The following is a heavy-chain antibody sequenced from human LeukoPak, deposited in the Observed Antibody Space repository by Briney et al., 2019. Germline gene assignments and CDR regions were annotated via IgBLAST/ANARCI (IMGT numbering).Heavy chain of an antibody. CDR1: GFTFSSYA. CDR2: IRGSGGTT. D-gene: IGHD2-15*01. V-gene: IGHV3-23*01. Sequence: PGGSLRLSCAASGFTFSSYAMRWVRQAPGKGLEWVSTIRGSGGTTYYADSVKGRFTISRDNSKNTLYLQMNSLRAEDTAVYYCAKDLSDMWQLSGSYFDYWGQGTLVTVSS. J-gene: IGHJ4*02. CDR3: AKDLSDMWQLSGSYFDY.